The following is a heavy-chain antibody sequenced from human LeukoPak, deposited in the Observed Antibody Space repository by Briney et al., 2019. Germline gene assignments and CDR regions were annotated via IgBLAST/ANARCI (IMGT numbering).Heavy chain of an antibody. CDR2: ISGDGGRT. D-gene: IGHD3-3*01. Sequence: GGSLRLSCAVSGFTFDDHAMHWVRQAPGKGLEWVSLISGDGGRTQYADSVKGRFTISRDNSKNSLYLQMNSLRTEDTALYYCAKCPTTITIFDAFDIWGQGTMVTVSS. CDR3: AKCPTTITIFDAFDI. CDR1: GFTFDDHA. J-gene: IGHJ3*02. V-gene: IGHV3-43*02.